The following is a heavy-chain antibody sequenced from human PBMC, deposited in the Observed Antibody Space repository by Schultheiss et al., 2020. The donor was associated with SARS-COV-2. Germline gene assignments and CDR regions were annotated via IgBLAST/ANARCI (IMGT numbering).Heavy chain of an antibody. J-gene: IGHJ4*02. D-gene: IGHD3-10*01. Sequence: SETLSLTCTVSGGSVSSGGYYWSWIRQHPGKGLEWIGYIFYSESTYYNPSLKSRVSMSIDTSKNQFSLRLNSMTAADTAVYFCARFTGAAVRARYFFDSWGQGTLVTVSS. CDR2: IFYSEST. V-gene: IGHV4-31*03. CDR3: ARFTGAAVRARYFFDS. CDR1: GGSVSSGGYY.